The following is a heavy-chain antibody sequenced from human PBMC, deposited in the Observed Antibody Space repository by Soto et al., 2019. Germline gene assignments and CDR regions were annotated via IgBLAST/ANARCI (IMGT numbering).Heavy chain of an antibody. CDR3: ARILSVGVVVPAPVGVWWFEP. D-gene: IGHD2-2*01. J-gene: IGHJ5*02. CDR2: IFSNDEK. Sequence: SGPTLVNPTETLTLTCTVSGFSLSKARMGVSWIRQPPGKALEWLAHIFSNDEKSYSTSLKSRLTISKDTSKSQVALTITNMDPVDTAPYCCARILSVGVVVPAPVGVWWFEPWGQRTLVTVSS. V-gene: IGHV2-26*01. CDR1: GFSLSKARMG.